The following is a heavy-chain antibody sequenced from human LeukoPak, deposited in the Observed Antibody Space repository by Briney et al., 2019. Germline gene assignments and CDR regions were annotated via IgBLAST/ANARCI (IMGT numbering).Heavy chain of an antibody. V-gene: IGHV1-2*02. J-gene: IGHJ4*02. CDR1: GYTFTGYY. CDR2: INPNSGGT. CDR3: ARDAVDSSGWYRGSIYYFDY. Sequence: WASVKVSCKASGYTFTGYYMHWVRQAPGQGLEWMGWINPNSGGTNYAQKFQGRVTMTRDTSISTAYMELSRLRSDDTAVYYCARDAVDSSGWYRGSIYYFDYWGQGTLVTVSS. D-gene: IGHD6-19*01.